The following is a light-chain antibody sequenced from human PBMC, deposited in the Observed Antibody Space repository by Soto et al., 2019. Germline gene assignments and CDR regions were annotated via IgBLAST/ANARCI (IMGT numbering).Light chain of an antibody. V-gene: IGLV2-11*01. Sequence: QSALTQPRSVSGSPGQSVTISCTGTSSNIGGYTYVSWYQQHPATPPKLMIYDVNKRPSVVPYRFSGSKSGNTAPVIISGLQADDEADYCCCSHAGTNNVLFGGGTQLTVL. CDR1: SSNIGGYTY. J-gene: IGLJ2*01. CDR3: CSHAGTNNVL. CDR2: DVN.